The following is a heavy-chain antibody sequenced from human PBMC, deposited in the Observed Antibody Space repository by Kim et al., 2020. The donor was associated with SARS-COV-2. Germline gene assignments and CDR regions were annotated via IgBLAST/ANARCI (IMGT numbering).Heavy chain of an antibody. V-gene: IGHV1-18*04. CDR3: AREARCSGGSCYWDY. CDR2: ISAYNGNT. J-gene: IGHJ4*02. D-gene: IGHD2-15*01. Sequence: ASVKVSCKASGYTFTSYGISWVRQAPGQGLEWMGWISAYNGNTNYAQKLQGRVTMTTDTSTSTAYMELRSLRSDDTAVYYCAREARCSGGSCYWDYWGQGTLVTVSS. CDR1: GYTFTSYG.